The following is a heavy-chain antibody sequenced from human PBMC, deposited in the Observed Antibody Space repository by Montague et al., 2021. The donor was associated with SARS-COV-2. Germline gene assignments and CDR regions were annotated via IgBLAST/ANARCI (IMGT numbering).Heavy chain of an antibody. CDR3: ARGSGFGWFGY. Sequence: SETLSLTCTVSGDSVSRGSCYWGWIRQPPGKGLEWIGYIYSSGSTHYTPSLKSRVTMSLDTSKNQFSLNLSSVTATDTAVYYCARGSGFGWFGYWGQGTLVPVSS. D-gene: IGHD6-19*01. V-gene: IGHV4-61*01. J-gene: IGHJ4*02. CDR1: GDSVSRGSCY. CDR2: IYSSGST.